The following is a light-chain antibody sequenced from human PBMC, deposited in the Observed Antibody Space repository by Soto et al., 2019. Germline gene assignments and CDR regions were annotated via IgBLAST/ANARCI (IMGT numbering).Light chain of an antibody. V-gene: IGKV3-15*01. Sequence: EIVMTQSPATLSVSPGGRATLSCRASQSVSSNLAWYQQKPGQAPRLLIYGASTRATGIPARFSGSGSGTEFTLTISSLQPDDFATYYCQQYQSFCTFAGGTRWIS. CDR1: QSVSSN. CDR2: GAS. J-gene: IGKJ4*01. CDR3: QQYQSFCT.